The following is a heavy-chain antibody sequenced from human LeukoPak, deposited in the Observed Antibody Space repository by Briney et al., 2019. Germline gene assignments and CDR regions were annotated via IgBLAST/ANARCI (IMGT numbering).Heavy chain of an antibody. J-gene: IGHJ6*03. CDR3: ARHRFVVAATGATYYYYYMDV. CDR1: GGSISSSSYY. D-gene: IGHD2-15*01. CDR2: IYYSGST. V-gene: IGHV4-39*01. Sequence: SETLSLTCTVSGGSISSSSYYWGWIRQPPGKGLEWIGSIYYSGSTYYNPSLKSRVTISVDTSKNQFSLKLSSVTAADTAVYYCARHRFVVAATGATYYYYYMDVWGKGPRSPSP.